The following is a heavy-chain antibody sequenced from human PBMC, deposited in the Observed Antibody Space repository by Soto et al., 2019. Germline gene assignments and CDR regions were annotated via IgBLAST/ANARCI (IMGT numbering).Heavy chain of an antibody. CDR1: GGAVSSGSYY. V-gene: IGHV4-61*01. D-gene: IGHD3-10*01. CDR2: IYYSGST. J-gene: IGHJ5*02. CDR3: ARVSTPYYYGSGSHNWFDP. Sequence: SETLSLTCTVSGGAVSSGSYYWSWIRQPPGKGLEWIGYIYYSGSTNYNPSLKSRVTISVDTSKNQFSLKLSSVTAADTAVYYCARVSTPYYYGSGSHNWFDPWGQGTLVTVSS.